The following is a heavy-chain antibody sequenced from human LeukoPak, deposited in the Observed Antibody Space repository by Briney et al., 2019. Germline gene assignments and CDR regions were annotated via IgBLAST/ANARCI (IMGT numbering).Heavy chain of an antibody. J-gene: IGHJ3*02. V-gene: IGHV3-43*02. CDR2: ISGDGGST. Sequence: GGSLRLSCAASGFTFDDYAMHWVRQAPGKGLEWVSLISGDGGSTYYADSVKGRFTISRDNSKNTLYLQMNSLRAEDTAVYYCAREGKTDSSGQFYAFDIWGQGTMVTVSS. CDR1: GFTFDDYA. CDR3: AREGKTDSSGQFYAFDI. D-gene: IGHD3-22*01.